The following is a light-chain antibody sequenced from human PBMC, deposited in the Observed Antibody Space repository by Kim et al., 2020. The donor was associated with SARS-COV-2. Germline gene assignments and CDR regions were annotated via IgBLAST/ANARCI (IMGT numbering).Light chain of an antibody. CDR2: DAS. Sequence: SLSPGERAHLSCRASQSVSSYLAWYQQKPGQAPRLLIYDASNRATGIPARFSGSGSGTDFTLTISSLEPEDFAVYYCQQRSNWITFGQGTRLEIK. V-gene: IGKV3-11*01. CDR1: QSVSSY. CDR3: QQRSNWIT. J-gene: IGKJ5*01.